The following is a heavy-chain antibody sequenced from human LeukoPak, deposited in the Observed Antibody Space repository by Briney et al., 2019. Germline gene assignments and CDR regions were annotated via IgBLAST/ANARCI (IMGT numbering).Heavy chain of an antibody. V-gene: IGHV4-59*08. J-gene: IGHJ5*02. CDR3: AGSSGSFFWFDP. CDR2: LHFSGST. Sequence: PSETLSLTCTVSGGSISSYYWSWMRQPPGKGLEWIGYLHFSGSTNYNPSLKSRVTTSADTSNNQFSLKLSSVTAADTAVYYCAGSSGSFFWFDPWGQGTLVTVSS. D-gene: IGHD1-26*01. CDR1: GGSISSYY.